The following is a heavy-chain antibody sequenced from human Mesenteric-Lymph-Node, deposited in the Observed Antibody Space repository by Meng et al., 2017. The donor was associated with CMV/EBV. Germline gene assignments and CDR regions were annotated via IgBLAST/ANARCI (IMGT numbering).Heavy chain of an antibody. Sequence: QVQLHQWVAGLLKPSETLSATCAVYGGSFSGYYWNWIRQSPEKGLEWIGEINHSGSTTYNPSFTSRIIISVDTSTNQISLNMSSVTAADTAVYYCARGSSYDILTGYFDYWGQGALVTVSS. CDR2: INHSGST. CDR1: GGSFSGYY. V-gene: IGHV4-34*01. J-gene: IGHJ4*02. CDR3: ARGSSYDILTGYFDY. D-gene: IGHD3-9*01.